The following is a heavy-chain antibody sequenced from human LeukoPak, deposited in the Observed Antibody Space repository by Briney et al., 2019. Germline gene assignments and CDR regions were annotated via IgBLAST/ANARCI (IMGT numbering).Heavy chain of an antibody. CDR2: ISGSGGST. D-gene: IGHD3-9*01. V-gene: IGHV3-23*01. Sequence: PGGSLRLSCAASGFTFSSYGMSWVRQAPGKGLEWVSAISGSGGSTYYADSVKGRFTISRDNSKNTLYLQMNSLRAEDTAVYYCAKDREVLRYFDWLPTPPSGWGQGTLVTVSS. J-gene: IGHJ4*02. CDR1: GFTFSSYG. CDR3: AKDREVLRYFDWLPTPPSG.